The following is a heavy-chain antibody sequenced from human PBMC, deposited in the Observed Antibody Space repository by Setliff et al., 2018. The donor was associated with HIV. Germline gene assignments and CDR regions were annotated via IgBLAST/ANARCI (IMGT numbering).Heavy chain of an antibody. V-gene: IGHV1-18*01. CDR3: AREKYGDKFDY. D-gene: IGHD2-8*01. J-gene: IGHJ4*02. CDR2: IGTYSGNT. CDR1: GYNFTNYG. Sequence: ASVKVSCKASGYNFTNYGIGWVRQAPGQGLEYLGWIGTYSGNTDYAQSVQGRVTMTRDTSTGTVYMDLRSLRSDDTAMYYCAREKYGDKFDYWGQGTLVTAP.